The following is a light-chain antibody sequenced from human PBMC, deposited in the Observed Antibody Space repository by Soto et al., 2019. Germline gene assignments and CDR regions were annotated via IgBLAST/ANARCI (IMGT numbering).Light chain of an antibody. Sequence: SPLTHPASVSASPGHSLTISPTETSTDVGGYNYVSWYQQHPGKAPKLMTYDVSNRPSGVSNRFSGSKSGNTASLTISGLQAEDEADYYCSSYTSSSTFYVFGTGTKVTVL. CDR1: STDVGGYNY. V-gene: IGLV2-14*01. J-gene: IGLJ1*01. CDR2: DVS. CDR3: SSYTSSSTFYV.